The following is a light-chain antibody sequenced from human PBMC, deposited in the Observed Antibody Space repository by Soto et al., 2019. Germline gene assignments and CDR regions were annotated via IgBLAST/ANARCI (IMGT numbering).Light chain of an antibody. J-gene: IGLJ2*01. CDR3: QSYDRNSPVI. CDR1: SGSIASNY. CDR2: ADN. V-gene: IGLV6-57*04. Sequence: NFMLTQPHSVSASPGKTVTISCTRSSGSIASNYVRWFQQRPGSAPTTLIYADNERPSGVPGRFTGSIDTSSNSASLTISGLQTEDEADYYCQSYDRNSPVIFGGGTKLTVL.